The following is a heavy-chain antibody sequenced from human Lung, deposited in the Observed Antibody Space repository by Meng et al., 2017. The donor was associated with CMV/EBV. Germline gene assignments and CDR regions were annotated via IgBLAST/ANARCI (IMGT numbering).Heavy chain of an antibody. CDR2: IRSSSSYT. D-gene: IGHD1-7*01. CDR1: GFTFSSYT. J-gene: IGHJ2*01. V-gene: IGHV3-21*01. Sequence: GGSLRLXCAASGFTFSSYTMHWVRQAPGKGLEWVSLIRSSSSYTYYADSLKGRFTISRDNAKNSLYLQMNSLRAEDTAVYYCARDPTRYNWNYGNWFFDLWGRGTXVTVSS. CDR3: ARDPTRYNWNYGNWFFDL.